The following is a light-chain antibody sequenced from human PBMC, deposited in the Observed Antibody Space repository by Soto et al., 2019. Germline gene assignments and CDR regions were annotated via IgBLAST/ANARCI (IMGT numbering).Light chain of an antibody. CDR1: QSVSSN. CDR2: GVS. J-gene: IGKJ5*01. CDR3: QQYHNWPIT. Sequence: EIVMTQSPATLSVSPGERATLSCRASQSVSSNLAWYQQKPGQAPRLLIYGVSNRATDIPDRFTGSGSGTEFTLTISSLQSEDFAVYYCQQYHNWPITFGQGTRLEIK. V-gene: IGKV3D-15*01.